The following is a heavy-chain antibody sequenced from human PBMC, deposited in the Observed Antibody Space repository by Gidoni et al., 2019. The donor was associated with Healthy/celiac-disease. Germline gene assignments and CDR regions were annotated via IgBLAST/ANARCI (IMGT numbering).Heavy chain of an antibody. Sequence: QVQLVESGGGVVQPGRSLRLSCAASGFTFSSYAMHWVRQGPGKGLEWVAVISYDGSNKYYADSVKGRFTISRDNSKNTLYLQMNSLRAEDTAVYYCAGTAAVAGTRYYYYMDVWGKGTTVTVSS. V-gene: IGHV3-30-3*01. CDR3: AGTAAVAGTRYYYYMDV. J-gene: IGHJ6*03. CDR1: GFTFSSYA. CDR2: ISYDGSNK. D-gene: IGHD6-19*01.